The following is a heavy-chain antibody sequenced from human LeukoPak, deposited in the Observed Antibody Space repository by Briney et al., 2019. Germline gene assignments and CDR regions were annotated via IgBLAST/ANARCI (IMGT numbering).Heavy chain of an antibody. CDR1: GFTFDDYG. CDR2: INWDGGAT. V-gene: IGHV3-20*04. CDR3: ARRVPAANYVFDI. Sequence: GGSLRLSCAASGFTFDDYGMNWVRQTPGEGLEWVSGINWDGGATGYADSVKGQFTISRDNAKNSLYLQMNTLRAEDTALYYCARRVPAANYVFDIWGQGTMVTVSS. D-gene: IGHD2-2*01. J-gene: IGHJ3*02.